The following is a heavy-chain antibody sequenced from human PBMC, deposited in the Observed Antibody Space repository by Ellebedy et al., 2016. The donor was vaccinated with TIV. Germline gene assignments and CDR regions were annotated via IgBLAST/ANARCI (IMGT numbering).Heavy chain of an antibody. CDR1: GGSISSYY. CDR2: IHYSGIT. J-gene: IGHJ6*02. D-gene: IGHD3-9*01. Sequence: PGGSLRPSCSLSGGSISSYYWSWIRPPPGKGLEWIGYIHYSGITNYNPSLKSRVTMSVDTSTNQLSLKLSSVSAADTAVYYCVGNYDILTGYKNDHDMDVWGLGTTVTVSS. V-gene: IGHV4-59*01. CDR3: VGNYDILTGYKNDHDMDV.